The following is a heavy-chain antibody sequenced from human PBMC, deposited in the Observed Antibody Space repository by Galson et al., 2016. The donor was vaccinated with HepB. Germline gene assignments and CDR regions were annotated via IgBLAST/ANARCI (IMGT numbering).Heavy chain of an antibody. CDR1: GFTFSTYW. CDR3: VKGVSTTWQRAQGDY. D-gene: IGHD3-10*01. Sequence: SLRLSCAASGFTFSTYWMNWVRQAPGKGLEYVSAISSNGGSTYYADSVKGRFTISRDNSKNTLYLQMTSLRAEDTAVYYCVKGVSTTWQRAQGDYWGQGTLVTVSA. CDR2: ISSNGGST. J-gene: IGHJ4*02. V-gene: IGHV3-64D*09.